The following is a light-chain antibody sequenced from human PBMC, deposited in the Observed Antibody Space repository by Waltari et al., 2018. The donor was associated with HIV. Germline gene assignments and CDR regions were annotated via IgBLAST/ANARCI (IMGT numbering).Light chain of an antibody. Sequence: QSVLTQPPSVSAAPGQRVTIPCSVNSSIIEKNYVSWYQQIQGTAPKLLIYDNNKRPSGTPARFSGSKSGTSATLAITGLQTADEADYYCGTRDSSLVFGGGTKLTVL. CDR1: SSIIEKNY. J-gene: IGLJ2*01. V-gene: IGLV1-51*01. CDR3: GTRDSSLV. CDR2: DNN.